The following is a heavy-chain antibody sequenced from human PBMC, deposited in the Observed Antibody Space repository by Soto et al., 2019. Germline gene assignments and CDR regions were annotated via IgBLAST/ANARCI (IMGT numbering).Heavy chain of an antibody. Sequence: QVQLVQSGAEVKKPGSSVKVSCKASGGTFSSYAISWVRQAPGQGLEWMGGVIPISGTVNDAQKFQGRVTITADESTSTAYMELSSLRSEDTAVYYCARSQGSSTSLEIYYYYYYGMDVWGQGTTVTVSS. CDR3: ARSQGSSTSLEIYYYYYYGMDV. CDR1: GGTFSSYA. V-gene: IGHV1-69*01. CDR2: VIPISGTV. D-gene: IGHD2-2*01. J-gene: IGHJ6*02.